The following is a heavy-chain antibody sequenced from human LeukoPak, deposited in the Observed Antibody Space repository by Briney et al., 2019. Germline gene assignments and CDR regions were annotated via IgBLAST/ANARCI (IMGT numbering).Heavy chain of an antibody. V-gene: IGHV4-59*08. D-gene: IGHD3-9*01. CDR2: IYYSGST. Sequence: SETLSLTCSVSGGSINSYYWSWIRQPPGKGLEWIGYIYYSGSTNYNPSLKSRVTISVDTSKNRFSLKLSSVTAADTAVYYCARRGALTGDAFDIWGQGTMVTVSS. J-gene: IGHJ3*02. CDR3: ARRGALTGDAFDI. CDR1: GGSINSYY.